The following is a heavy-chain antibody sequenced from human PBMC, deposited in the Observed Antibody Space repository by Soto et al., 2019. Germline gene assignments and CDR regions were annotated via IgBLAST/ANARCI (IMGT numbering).Heavy chain of an antibody. D-gene: IGHD1-1*01. Sequence: QVHLVQSGAEVKKPGASVKVSCKGSGYAFTTYGITWVRQAPGQGLEWMGWISAHNGNTNYVQKLQGRVTVTRDTSTSTADMELRSLRAEDTAVYYCARGRYGDYWGQGALVTVSS. J-gene: IGHJ4*02. CDR3: ARGRYGDY. V-gene: IGHV1-18*01. CDR1: GYAFTTYG. CDR2: ISAHNGNT.